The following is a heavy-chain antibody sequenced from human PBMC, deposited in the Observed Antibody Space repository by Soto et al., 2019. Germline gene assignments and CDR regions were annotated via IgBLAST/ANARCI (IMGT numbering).Heavy chain of an antibody. V-gene: IGHV3-23*01. D-gene: IGHD2-2*01. CDR2: ISGSGDNT. CDR1: KFTFSTYA. CDR3: ATDMVQCTGTRCARYFAK. Sequence: EVQLLESGGGLVQRGGSLRLSCAASKFTFSTYAMTWVRQAPGKGLEWVSDISGSGDNTYYADSVKGRFTISRDNSKSTIYLQMNSLRAEDTAVYYCATDMVQCTGTRCARYFAKWGRGTLVTVAS. J-gene: IGHJ4*02.